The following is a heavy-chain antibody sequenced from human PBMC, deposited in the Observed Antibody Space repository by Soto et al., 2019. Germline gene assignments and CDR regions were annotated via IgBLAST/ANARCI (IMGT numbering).Heavy chain of an antibody. CDR1: GGSISSYY. D-gene: IGHD1-1*01. CDR3: ARLSNRGGDDFDAFDI. J-gene: IGHJ3*02. Sequence: SETLSLTCTVSGGSISSYYWSWIRQPPGKGLEWIGYIYYSGSTNYNPSLKSRVTISVDTSKNQFSLKLSSVTAADTAVYYCARLSNRGGDDFDAFDIWGQGTMVTVSS. CDR2: IYYSGST. V-gene: IGHV4-59*08.